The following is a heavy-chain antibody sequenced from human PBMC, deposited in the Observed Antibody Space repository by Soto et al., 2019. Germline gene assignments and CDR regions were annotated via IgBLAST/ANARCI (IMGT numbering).Heavy chain of an antibody. D-gene: IGHD2-15*01. Sequence: GGSLRLSCAASGFTFSSYSMNWVRQAPGKGLEWVSYVSSSSSTIYYADSVKGRFTISRDNTKNTLYLQMNSLRAEDTAVYYCATVDCSGGTCYPAYWGQGTLVTVSS. V-gene: IGHV3-48*01. J-gene: IGHJ4*02. CDR2: VSSSSSTI. CDR3: ATVDCSGGTCYPAY. CDR1: GFTFSSYS.